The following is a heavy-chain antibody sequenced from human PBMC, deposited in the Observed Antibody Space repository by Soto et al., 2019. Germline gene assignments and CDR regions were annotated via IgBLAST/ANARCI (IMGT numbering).Heavy chain of an antibody. Sequence: SETLSLTCPVSGGSISSYYWSWIRQPPGKGLEWIGYIYYSGSTNHNPSLKSRVTISVDTSKNQFSLKLSSVTAADTAVYYCARSIFGVADYWGQGTLVTVSS. V-gene: IGHV4-59*01. D-gene: IGHD3-3*01. CDR3: ARSIFGVADY. CDR1: GGSISSYY. J-gene: IGHJ4*02. CDR2: IYYSGST.